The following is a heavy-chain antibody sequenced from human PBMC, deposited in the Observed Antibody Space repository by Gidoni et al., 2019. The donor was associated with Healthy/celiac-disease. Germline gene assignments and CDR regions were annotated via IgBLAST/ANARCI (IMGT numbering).Heavy chain of an antibody. Sequence: EVQLVESGGGLVKPGGSLRLSCAASGFTFSSYSMNWVRQAPGKGLEWVSSISSSSSYIYYADSVKGRFTISRDNAKNSLYLQMNSLRAEDTAVYYCAREGRAEMATSDAFDIWGQGTMVTVSS. CDR2: ISSSSSYI. J-gene: IGHJ3*02. CDR3: AREGRAEMATSDAFDI. D-gene: IGHD5-12*01. V-gene: IGHV3-21*01. CDR1: GFTFSSYS.